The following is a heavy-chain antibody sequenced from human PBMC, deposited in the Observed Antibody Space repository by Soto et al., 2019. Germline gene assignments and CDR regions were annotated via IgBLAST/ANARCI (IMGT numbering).Heavy chain of an antibody. J-gene: IGHJ4*02. CDR2: ISAYNGNT. CDR3: ARDLDDSSGSPGY. CDR1: GYTFTSYG. V-gene: IGHV1-18*01. Sequence: QVQLVQSGAEVKKPGASVKVSCKASGYTFTSYGISWVRQAPGQGLEWMGWISAYNGNTNYAQKLQGRVTMTTDTATSTAYRELRTRRSDDTAVYYFARDLDDSSGSPGYWGQGTLVTVSS. D-gene: IGHD3-22*01.